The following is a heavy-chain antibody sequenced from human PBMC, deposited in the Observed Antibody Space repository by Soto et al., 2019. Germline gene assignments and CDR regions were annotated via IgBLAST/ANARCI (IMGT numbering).Heavy chain of an antibody. CDR1: GGSISSYY. J-gene: IGHJ5*02. V-gene: IGHV4-59*01. CDR3: ARGVKAVLIAARHVWFDP. D-gene: IGHD6-6*01. Sequence: SETLSLTCTVSGGSISSYYWSWIRQPPGKGLEWIGYIYCSGSTNYNPSLKSRVTISVDTSKNQFSLKLSSVTAADMAVYYCARGVKAVLIAARHVWFDPWGQGTLVTVSS. CDR2: IYCSGST.